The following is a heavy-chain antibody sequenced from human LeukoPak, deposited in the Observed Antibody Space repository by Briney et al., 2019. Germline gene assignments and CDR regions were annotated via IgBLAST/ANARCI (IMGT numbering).Heavy chain of an antibody. J-gene: IGHJ4*02. Sequence: GGSLSLSCAASGFTFSSYEMNWVRQAPGKGLEWVSKISSSGSAIYYADSVKGRFTISRDNAKGTLYLQMNSLRVEDTAVYYCARGGSLGYRGQGTLATVSS. CDR3: ARGGSLGY. CDR2: ISSSGSAI. CDR1: GFTFSSYE. V-gene: IGHV3-48*03. D-gene: IGHD6-19*01.